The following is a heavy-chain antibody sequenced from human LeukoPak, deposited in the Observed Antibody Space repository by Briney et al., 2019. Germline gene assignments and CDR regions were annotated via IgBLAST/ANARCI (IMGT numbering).Heavy chain of an antibody. J-gene: IGHJ4*02. D-gene: IGHD6-19*01. CDR3: AAGIAVD. CDR2: ITSSGAYI. CDR1: GFTFNNYN. V-gene: IGHV3-21*01. Sequence: GGSLRLSCAASGFTFNNYNMNWVRQAPGKALEWVSSITSSGAYIFYADSVKGRFTISRDNAKDSLYLQMNSLGPEDTAVYYCAAGIAVDWGQGTLVTVSS.